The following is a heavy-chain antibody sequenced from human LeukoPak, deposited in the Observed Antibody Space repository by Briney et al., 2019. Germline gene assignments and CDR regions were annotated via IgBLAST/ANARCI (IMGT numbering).Heavy chain of an antibody. J-gene: IGHJ4*02. CDR3: ARGGSYYFDY. V-gene: IGHV4-59*01. CDR2: IYYSGST. Sequence: PSETLSLTYTVSGGSISSYYWSWIRQPPGKGLEWIGYIYYSGSTNYNPSLDSRVTISVDTSKNQFSLKLSSVTAADTAVYYCARGGSYYFDYWGQGTLVTVSS. D-gene: IGHD3-10*01. CDR1: GGSISSYY.